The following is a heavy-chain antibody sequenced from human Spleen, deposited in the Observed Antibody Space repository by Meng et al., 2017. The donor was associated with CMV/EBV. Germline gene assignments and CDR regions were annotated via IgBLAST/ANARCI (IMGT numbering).Heavy chain of an antibody. Sequence: ASVKVSCKASGYTFTSYYMHWVRQAPGQGLEWMGIINPSGGSTSYAQKFQGRVTMTRDTSISTAYMELSRLRSDDTAVYYCAREREYCSSTSCSYYYYYGMDVWGQGTTVTVSS. CDR3: AREREYCSSTSCSYYYYYGMDV. V-gene: IGHV1-46*01. CDR2: INPSGGST. CDR1: GYTFTSYY. D-gene: IGHD2-2*01. J-gene: IGHJ6*02.